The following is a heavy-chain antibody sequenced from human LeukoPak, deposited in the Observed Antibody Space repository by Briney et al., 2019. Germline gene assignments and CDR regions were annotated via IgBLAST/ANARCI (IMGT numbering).Heavy chain of an antibody. CDR3: ARGALGSSSTSCGY. V-gene: IGHV3-21*01. CDR1: GFTFSSYS. CDR2: ISSSSSYI. D-gene: IGHD2-2*01. J-gene: IGHJ4*02. Sequence: PGGSLRLSCAASGFTFSSYSMNWVRQAPGKGLEWVSSISSSSSYIYYADSGKGRFTISRDNAKNSLYLQMNSLRAEDTAVYYCARGALGSSSTSCGYWGQGTLVTVSS.